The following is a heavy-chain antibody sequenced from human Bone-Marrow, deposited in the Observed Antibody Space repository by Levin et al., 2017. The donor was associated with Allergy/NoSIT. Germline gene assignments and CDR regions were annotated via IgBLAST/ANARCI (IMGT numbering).Heavy chain of an antibody. CDR2: IFPGDSQT. D-gene: IGHD4/OR15-4a*01. Sequence: PGGSLRLSCKGSGYHFAGYWVGWVRQKPGTGLEWMGLIFPGDSQTRYSPSFQGHVTLSADKSINTVYLQWSSLEASDTAIYYCGRFLGPILPANYFGPWGQGTPVTVAS. CDR3: GRFLGPILPANYFGP. J-gene: IGHJ5*02. CDR1: GYHFAGYW. V-gene: IGHV5-51*01.